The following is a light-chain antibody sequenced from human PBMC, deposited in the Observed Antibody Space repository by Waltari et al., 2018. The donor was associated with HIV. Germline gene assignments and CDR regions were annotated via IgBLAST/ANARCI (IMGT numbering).Light chain of an antibody. CDR1: KLGDKY. V-gene: IGLV3-1*01. CDR3: QAWDGSAAAV. CDR2: QDS. Sequence: SYELTQPPSVSVSPGQTASITCSGDKLGDKYACWYQQKPGQSPVLVIYQDSKRPSGIPERLSGSSSGSTAALTIRGTQAMDEADYYCQAWDGSAAAVFGGGTKLTVL. J-gene: IGLJ3*02.